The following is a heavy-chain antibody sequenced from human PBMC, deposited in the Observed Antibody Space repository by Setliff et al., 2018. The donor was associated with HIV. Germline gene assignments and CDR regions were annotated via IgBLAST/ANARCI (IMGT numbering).Heavy chain of an antibody. CDR3: VRLFQWMSYGFDI. V-gene: IGHV4-39*01. CDR1: GASITGSSYY. J-gene: IGHJ3*02. D-gene: IGHD5-12*01. CDR2: IYHSGNT. Sequence: SETLSLTCSVSGASITGSSYYWGWIRQPPGKGLEWIGSIYHSGNTYHSPSLKTRVTVSVDTSKNQFSLKLSSVTAADTGVYYCVRLFQWMSYGFDIWGQGTMVTVSS.